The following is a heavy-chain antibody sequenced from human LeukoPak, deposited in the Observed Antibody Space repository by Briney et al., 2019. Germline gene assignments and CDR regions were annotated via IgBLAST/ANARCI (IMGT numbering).Heavy chain of an antibody. J-gene: IGHJ4*02. CDR3: AREEDIVVVPAATAFDY. D-gene: IGHD2-2*01. CDR1: GGSFSGYY. V-gene: IGHV4-34*01. Sequence: SETLSLTCAVYGGSFSGYYWSWIRQPPGKGLEWIGEINHSGSTNYNPSLKSRVTISVDTSKNQFSLKLSSVTAADTAVYYCAREEDIVVVPAATAFDYWGQGTLVTVSS. CDR2: INHSGST.